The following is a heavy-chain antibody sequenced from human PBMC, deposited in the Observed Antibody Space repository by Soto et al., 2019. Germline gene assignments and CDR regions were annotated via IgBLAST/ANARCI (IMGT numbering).Heavy chain of an antibody. J-gene: IGHJ6*03. Sequence: SETLSLTCTVSGGSISSYYWSWIRQPPGKGLGWIGYIYYSGSTNYNPSLKSRVTISVDTSKNQFSLKLSSVTAADTAVYYCARGDTAMVRHYYYYMDVWGKGTTVTVSS. D-gene: IGHD5-18*01. CDR1: GGSISSYY. CDR2: IYYSGST. V-gene: IGHV4-59*08. CDR3: ARGDTAMVRHYYYYMDV.